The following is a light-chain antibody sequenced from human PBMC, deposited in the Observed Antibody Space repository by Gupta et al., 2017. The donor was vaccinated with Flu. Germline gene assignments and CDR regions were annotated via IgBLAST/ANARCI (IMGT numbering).Light chain of an antibody. J-gene: IGKJ2*01. Sequence: DIPMTQSPSSLSASVGDRVTITCRAGQSINNYLNWYQQRPGIAPNLLIYSASNLQSGVPSRFSGSGSGTDFTLTISSLQPEDFATYYCQQRDSTPYAFGQGTKLEIK. V-gene: IGKV1-39*01. CDR1: QSINNY. CDR2: SAS. CDR3: QQRDSTPYA.